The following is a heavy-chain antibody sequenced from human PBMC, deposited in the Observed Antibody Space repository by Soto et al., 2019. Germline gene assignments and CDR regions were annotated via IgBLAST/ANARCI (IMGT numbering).Heavy chain of an antibody. Sequence: GASVKVSCKASGYTFTSYDINWVRQAAGQRLEWMGWMNPNSGNTGYAQKFQGRVTMTRNTSISTAYMELSSLRSEDTAVYYCARDSIGIMITLGGVIQGDAFDIWGQGTMVTVSS. D-gene: IGHD3-16*01. CDR3: ARDSIGIMITLGGVIQGDAFDI. CDR1: GYTFTSYD. V-gene: IGHV1-8*01. J-gene: IGHJ3*02. CDR2: MNPNSGNT.